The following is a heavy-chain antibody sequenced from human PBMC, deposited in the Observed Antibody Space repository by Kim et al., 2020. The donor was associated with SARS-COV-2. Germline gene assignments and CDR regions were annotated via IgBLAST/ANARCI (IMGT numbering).Heavy chain of an antibody. V-gene: IGHV4-38-2*02. CDR2: IYHSGST. D-gene: IGHD3-22*01. J-gene: IGHJ4*02. CDR1: GYSISSGYY. CDR3: ARDSVGYDSSGYYV. Sequence: SETLSLTCTVSGYSISSGYYWGWIRQPPGKGLEWIGSIYHSGSTYYNPSLKSRVTISVDTSKNQFSLKLSSVTAADTAVYYCARDSVGYDSSGYYVWGQGTLVTVSS.